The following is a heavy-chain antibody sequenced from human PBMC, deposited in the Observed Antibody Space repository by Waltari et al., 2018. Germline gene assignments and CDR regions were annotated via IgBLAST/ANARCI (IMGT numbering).Heavy chain of an antibody. D-gene: IGHD3-22*01. CDR3: AKDPVTMIVVDDY. Sequence: EVQLLESGGGLVQPGGSLRLSCAASGFTFSSYAMSWVRQAPGKGLGWVSAIRGSGGSTYYADAVKGRFTISRDNSKNTLYLQMNSLRAEDTAVYYCAKDPVTMIVVDDYWGQGTLVTVSS. CDR1: GFTFSSYA. CDR2: IRGSGGST. V-gene: IGHV3-23*01. J-gene: IGHJ4*02.